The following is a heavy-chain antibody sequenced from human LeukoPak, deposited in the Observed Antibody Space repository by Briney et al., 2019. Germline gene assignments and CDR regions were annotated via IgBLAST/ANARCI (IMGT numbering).Heavy chain of an antibody. J-gene: IGHJ4*02. Sequence: ASVKVSCKASGYTFTGYYMHWVRQAPGQGLGWMGWINPNSGGTNYAQKFQGRVTMTRDTSISTAYMELSRLRSDDTAVYYCARVLLCSSTSCYSGFDYWGQGTLVTVSS. CDR3: ARVLLCSSTSCYSGFDY. V-gene: IGHV1-2*02. CDR2: INPNSGGT. CDR1: GYTFTGYY. D-gene: IGHD2-2*01.